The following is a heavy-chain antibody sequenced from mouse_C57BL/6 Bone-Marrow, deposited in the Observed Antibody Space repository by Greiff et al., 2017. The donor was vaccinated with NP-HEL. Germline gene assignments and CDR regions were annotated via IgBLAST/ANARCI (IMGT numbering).Heavy chain of an antibody. CDR1: GYTFTSYW. J-gene: IGHJ1*03. CDR3: ARRGYDSLYWYFDV. Sequence: VQLQQPGAELVKPGASVKMSCKASGYTFTSYWITWVKQRPGQGLEWIGDIYPGSGSTNYNEKFKSKATLTVDTSSSTAYMQLSSLTSEDSAVYYCARRGYDSLYWYFDVWGTGTTVTVSS. V-gene: IGHV1-55*01. D-gene: IGHD2-4*01. CDR2: IYPGSGST.